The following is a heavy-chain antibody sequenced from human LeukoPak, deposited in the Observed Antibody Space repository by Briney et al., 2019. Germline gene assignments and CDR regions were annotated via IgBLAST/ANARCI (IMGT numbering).Heavy chain of an antibody. D-gene: IGHD3-22*01. CDR2: ISTTNTI. CDR1: GFTFSSYA. Sequence: PGGSLRLSCAASGFTFSSYAMHWVRQAPGKGLEWVSYISTTNTIYYADSVKGRFTISRDNAKNSLYLQMNSLRVDDTAVYYCARVDYHDSSGFYPSEYWGQGTLVAVSS. CDR3: ARVDYHDSSGFYPSEY. J-gene: IGHJ4*02. V-gene: IGHV3-48*01.